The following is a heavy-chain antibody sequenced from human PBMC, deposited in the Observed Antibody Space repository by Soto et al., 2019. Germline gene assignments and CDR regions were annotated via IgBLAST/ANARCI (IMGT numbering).Heavy chain of an antibody. D-gene: IGHD4-17*01. CDR2: TYYRSKWYN. CDR1: GDSVSSNSAA. CDR3: ARDRGRYGDCRFYFDY. J-gene: IGHJ4*02. Sequence: SQTLSLTCAISGDSVSSNSAAWNWIRQSPSRGLEWLGRTYYRSKWYNDYAVSVKSRITINPDTSKNQFSLQLNSVTPEDTAVDYCARDRGRYGDCRFYFDYWGKGTLVTVSP. V-gene: IGHV6-1*01.